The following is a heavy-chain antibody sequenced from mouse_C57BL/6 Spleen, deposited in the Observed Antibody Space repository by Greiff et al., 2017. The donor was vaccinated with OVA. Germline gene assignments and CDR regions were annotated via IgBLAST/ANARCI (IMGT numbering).Heavy chain of an antibody. CDR2: ISDGGSYT. J-gene: IGHJ3*01. CDR3: AREITGFAY. D-gene: IGHD1-3*01. Sequence: EVQLVESGGGLVKPGGSLKLSCAASGFTFSSYAMSWVRQTPEKRLEWVATISDGGSYTYYPDNVKGRFTISRDNAKNNLYLQMSHLKSEDTAMYDCAREITGFAYWGQGTLVTVSA. V-gene: IGHV5-4*01. CDR1: GFTFSSYA.